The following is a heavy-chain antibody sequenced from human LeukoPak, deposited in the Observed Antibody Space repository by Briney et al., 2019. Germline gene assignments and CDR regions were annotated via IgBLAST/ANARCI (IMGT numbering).Heavy chain of an antibody. CDR3: AKDLAYYDSSGYTCFDY. Sequence: PGGSLRLSCAASGFTFSSYGMHWVRQAPGKGLEWVAFIRYDGSNKYYADSVKGRFTISRDNSKNTLYLQMNSLRAEDTAVYYCAKDLAYYDSSGYTCFDYWGQGTLVTVSS. J-gene: IGHJ4*02. V-gene: IGHV3-30*02. CDR1: GFTFSSYG. CDR2: IRYDGSNK. D-gene: IGHD3-22*01.